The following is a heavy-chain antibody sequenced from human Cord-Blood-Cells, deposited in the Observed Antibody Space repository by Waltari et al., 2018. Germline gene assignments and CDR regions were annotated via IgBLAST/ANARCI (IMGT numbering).Heavy chain of an antibody. CDR1: GFTVSSNY. CDR2: IYSGGST. J-gene: IGHJ4*02. Sequence: EVQLVETGGGLIQPGGSLRLSCAASGFTVSSNYMSWVRQAPGKGLEWVSVIYSGGSTYYAHSVKGRVTISRDNSKNTLYLQMNIRMAEDTAVYYCARVGSSGWYSLDYWGQGTLVTVSS. D-gene: IGHD6-19*01. V-gene: IGHV3-53*02. CDR3: ARVGSSGWYSLDY.